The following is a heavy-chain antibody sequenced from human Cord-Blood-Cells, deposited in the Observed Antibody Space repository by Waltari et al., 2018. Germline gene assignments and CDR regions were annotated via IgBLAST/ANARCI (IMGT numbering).Heavy chain of an antibody. CDR2: IKQDGSEK. D-gene: IGHD5-12*01. CDR3: ARVGSGYDYDY. V-gene: IGHV3-7*01. J-gene: IGHJ4*02. CDR1: GFTFSSYW. Sequence: VESGGGLVQPGGSLRLSCAASGFTFSSYWMSWVRQAPGKGLEWVANIKQDGSEKYYVDSVKGRFTISRDNAENSLYLQMNSLRAEDTAVYYCARVGSGYDYDYWGQGTLVTVSS.